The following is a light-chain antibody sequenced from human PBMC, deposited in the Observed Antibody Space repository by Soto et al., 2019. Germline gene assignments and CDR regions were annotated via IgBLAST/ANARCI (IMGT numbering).Light chain of an antibody. V-gene: IGLV1-40*01. CDR2: GNS. J-gene: IGLJ1*01. Sequence: QSVLTQPPSASGTPGQRVTISCSGSSSNIGSNTVNWYQQLPGTAPKLLIYGNSNRPSGVPDRFSGSKSGTSASLAITGLQAEDEADYYCQSHDSSLSGYVFGTGTKLTVL. CDR3: QSHDSSLSGYV. CDR1: SSNIGSNT.